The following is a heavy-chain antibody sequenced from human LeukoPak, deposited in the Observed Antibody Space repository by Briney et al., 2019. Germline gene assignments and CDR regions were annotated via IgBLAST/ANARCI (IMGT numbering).Heavy chain of an antibody. V-gene: IGHV3-23*01. D-gene: IGHD2-21*02. Sequence: GGSLRLSCAASGVTFSSYAMSWVRQAPGKGLEWFSVISKTGGSAFYAHSLKVRFTISRDNSKKTLLLQINSLRPEDTAVYYCVVVTASYFDYWGLGTLVTVSS. CDR2: ISKTGGSA. J-gene: IGHJ4*02. CDR1: GVTFSSYA. CDR3: VVVTASYFDY.